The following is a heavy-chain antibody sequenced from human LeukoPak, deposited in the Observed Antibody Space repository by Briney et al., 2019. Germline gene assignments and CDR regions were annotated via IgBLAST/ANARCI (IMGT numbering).Heavy chain of an antibody. V-gene: IGHV3-53*01. CDR2: IYSGGST. CDR1: GFTVSSNY. J-gene: IGHJ4*02. Sequence: GGSLTLSCAASGFTVSSNYMSWVRQATGKGLEWVSVIYSGGSTYYADSVKGRFTISRDNSKNTLYLQMNSLSPEDTAVYYCARENFPGSNFDYWGQGTLVTVSS. CDR3: ARENFPGSNFDY. D-gene: IGHD3-3*01.